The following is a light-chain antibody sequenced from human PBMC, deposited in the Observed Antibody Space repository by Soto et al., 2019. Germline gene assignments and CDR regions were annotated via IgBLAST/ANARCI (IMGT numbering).Light chain of an antibody. V-gene: IGLV2-8*01. J-gene: IGLJ1*01. CDR3: SSYAGSNIPYV. Sequence: QSALTQPPSASGSPGQSVTFSCTGTSSDVGGYNYVSWYQQHPGKAPKLMIYEVTKRPSRVPDRFSGSKSGNTASLTVSGLQAEDEADYYCSSYAGSNIPYVFGTGTKLTVL. CDR2: EVT. CDR1: SSDVGGYNY.